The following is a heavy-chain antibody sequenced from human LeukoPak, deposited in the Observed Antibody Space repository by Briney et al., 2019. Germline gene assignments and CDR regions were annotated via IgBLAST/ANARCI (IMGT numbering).Heavy chain of an antibody. CDR2: IWFDARNK. D-gene: IGHD1-7*01. Sequence: PGRSLTLSCLASGFTFSNHGMHWVRQAPGKGLEWVAVIWFDARNKYYTDSVKGRFTISRDNSKNTLYLQMFSLRAEDTAVYYCARDLKELTYYYYGVDVWGQGTTVVVSS. V-gene: IGHV3-33*01. CDR3: ARDLKELTYYYYGVDV. J-gene: IGHJ6*02. CDR1: GFTFSNHG.